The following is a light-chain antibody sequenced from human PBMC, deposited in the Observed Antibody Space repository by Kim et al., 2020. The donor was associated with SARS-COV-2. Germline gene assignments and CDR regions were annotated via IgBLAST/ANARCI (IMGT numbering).Light chain of an antibody. CDR3: MQSKQLRT. Sequence: EIMLTQTPLSLSVPPGQPASISCKSSQSLLHTDGKTYLYWFLQKPGQSPQLLIYELFNRFSGVPDRFSGSGSGTDFTLKISRVEADDVGVYYCMQSKQLRTFGQGTKLEI. J-gene: IGKJ2*01. CDR2: ELF. V-gene: IGKV2D-29*02. CDR1: QSLLHTDGKTY.